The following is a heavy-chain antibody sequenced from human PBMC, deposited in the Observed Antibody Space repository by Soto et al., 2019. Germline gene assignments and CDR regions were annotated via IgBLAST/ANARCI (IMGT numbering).Heavy chain of an antibody. D-gene: IGHD6-13*01. CDR2: IYTSGST. V-gene: IGHV4-4*07. J-gene: IGHJ5*02. Sequence: PSETLSLTCTVSGGSISSYYWSWIRQPAGKGLEWIGRIYTSGSTNYNPSLKSRVTMSVDTSKSQFSLKLSSVTAADTAVYYCARDDQQPVTHWFDPWGQGTLVTVSS. CDR1: GGSISSYY. CDR3: ARDDQQPVTHWFDP.